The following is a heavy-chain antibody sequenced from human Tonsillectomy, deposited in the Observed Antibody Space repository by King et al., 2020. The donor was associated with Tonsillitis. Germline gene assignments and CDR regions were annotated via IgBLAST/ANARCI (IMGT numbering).Heavy chain of an antibody. CDR1: GFTFDHYA. D-gene: IGHD3-10*01. CDR3: AKSSSGGNYYGMDV. J-gene: IGHJ6*02. V-gene: IGHV3-43D*04. CDR2: ISWDGGTT. Sequence: VQLVESGGVVVQPGGSLRLSCAASGFTFDHYAMHWVRQALGKGLEWVSLISWDGGTTYYADSVKGRFTISRDNSKNSLYLQMNSLRGEDTALYYCAKSSSGGNYYGMDVWGQGTTVTVSS.